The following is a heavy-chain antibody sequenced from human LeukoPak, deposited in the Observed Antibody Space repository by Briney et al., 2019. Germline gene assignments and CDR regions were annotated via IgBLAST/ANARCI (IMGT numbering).Heavy chain of an antibody. CDR1: GFTFSSYA. J-gene: IGHJ6*02. Sequence: GGSLRLSCAASGFTFSSYAMSWVRQAPGKGLEWVSGISGSGDSTYYADFVKGRFTISRDNSKNTLYLQMNSLRAEDTAVYYCAKGGGAWGCSGGNCYWDSYYYGMDVWGQGTTVTVSS. CDR3: AKGGGAWGCSGGNCYWDSYYYGMDV. D-gene: IGHD2-15*01. CDR2: ISGSGDST. V-gene: IGHV3-23*01.